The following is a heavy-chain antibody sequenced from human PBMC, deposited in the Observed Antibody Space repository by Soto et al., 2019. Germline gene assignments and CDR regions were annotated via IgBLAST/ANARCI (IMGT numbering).Heavy chain of an antibody. CDR3: ATYSGNYYYFDY. J-gene: IGHJ4*02. D-gene: IGHD1-26*01. Sequence: QVQLVQSGAEVKKPGSSVKVSCRASGGTFSSYIISWVRQAPGQGLEWMGRIIPILGMGNYAQKFQGRVTISAGKSTSTAYMELSSLGSEDTAVYYCATYSGNYYYFDYWGQGTLVTVSS. V-gene: IGHV1-69*02. CDR1: GGTFSSYI. CDR2: IIPILGMG.